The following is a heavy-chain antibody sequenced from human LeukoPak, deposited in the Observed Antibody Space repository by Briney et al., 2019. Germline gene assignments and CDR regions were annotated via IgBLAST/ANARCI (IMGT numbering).Heavy chain of an antibody. V-gene: IGHV3-23*01. Sequence: GGSLRLSCAASGFTFSSYAMSWVRQAPGKGLEWVSGIGGSGDSTYYADSVEGRFTIFRDNSKNTLYLQMNSLRPEDTALYYCVKDWEHMSIGWLTRNWFDPWGQGTLVTVSS. D-gene: IGHD6-19*01. J-gene: IGHJ5*02. CDR3: VKDWEHMSIGWLTRNWFDP. CDR1: GFTFSSYA. CDR2: IGGSGDST.